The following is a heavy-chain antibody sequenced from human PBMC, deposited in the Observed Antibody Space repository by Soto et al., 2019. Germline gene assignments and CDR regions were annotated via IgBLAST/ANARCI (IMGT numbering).Heavy chain of an antibody. CDR3: ASGVAATHYYYYYMDV. D-gene: IGHD2-15*01. Sequence: GGSLILSCAASGFTCSYYYMSWIRQAPGKGLEWVSYISGSGSTIYYADSVKGRFTISRDNAKNSLHLQMNSLRAEDTAVYYCASGVAATHYYYYYMDVWGKGTTVTVSS. CDR1: GFTCSYYY. J-gene: IGHJ6*03. V-gene: IGHV3-11*01. CDR2: ISGSGSTI.